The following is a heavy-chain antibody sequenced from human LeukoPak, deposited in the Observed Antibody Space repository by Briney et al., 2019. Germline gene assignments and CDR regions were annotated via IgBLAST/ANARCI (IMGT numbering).Heavy chain of an antibody. V-gene: IGHV5-51*01. CDR3: ARRYCSGGSCYSDDAFDI. Sequence: GKSLKISCKGSGYSFTSYWIGWVRQMPGKGLEWMGIIYPGDSDNRYSPSFQGQVTISADKSISTAYLQWSSLKASDTAMYYCARRYCSGGSCYSDDAFDIWGQGTMVTVSS. J-gene: IGHJ3*02. CDR2: IYPGDSDN. D-gene: IGHD2-15*01. CDR1: GYSFTSYW.